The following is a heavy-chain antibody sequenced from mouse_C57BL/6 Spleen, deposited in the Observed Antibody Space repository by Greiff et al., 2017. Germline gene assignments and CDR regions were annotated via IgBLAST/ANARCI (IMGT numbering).Heavy chain of an antibody. V-gene: IGHV1-42*01. CDR1: GSSFTGYY. Sequence: EVQLQQSGPELVKPGASVRISCKASGSSFTGYYMNWVKQSPEKSLEWIGEINPSTGGTTYNQKFKAKATLTVDKSSSTAYMQLKSLTSEDSAVYYCARDGNYYDPMYYFDYWGQGTTLTVSS. D-gene: IGHD2-4*01. J-gene: IGHJ2*01. CDR3: ARDGNYYDPMYYFDY. CDR2: INPSTGGT.